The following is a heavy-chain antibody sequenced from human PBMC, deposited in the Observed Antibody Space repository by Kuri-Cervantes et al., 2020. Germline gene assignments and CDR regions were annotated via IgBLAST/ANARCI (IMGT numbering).Heavy chain of an antibody. CDR3: AKDLAREWELPTYYYYYGMDV. CDR1: GFTFSSYG. D-gene: IGHD1-26*01. Sequence: GESLKISCAASGFTFSSYGMHWVRKAPGKGLEWVAVISYDGSNKYYADSVKGRFTISRDNSKNTLYLQMNSLRAEDTAVYYCAKDLAREWELPTYYYYYGMDVWGQGTTVTVSS. J-gene: IGHJ6*02. CDR2: ISYDGSNK. V-gene: IGHV3-30*18.